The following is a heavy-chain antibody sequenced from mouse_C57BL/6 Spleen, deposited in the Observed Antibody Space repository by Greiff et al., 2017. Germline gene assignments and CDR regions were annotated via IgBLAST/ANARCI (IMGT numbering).Heavy chain of an antibody. Sequence: VQLQQPGAELVMPGASVKLSCKASGYTFTSYWMHWVQQRPGQGLEWIGEIDPSDSYTNSNQKFKGKSTLTVDKSSITAYMQLSSLTSEDAAVYYCARGGYYGSSYFDYWGQGTTLTVSS. V-gene: IGHV1-69*01. CDR2: IDPSDSYT. CDR1: GYTFTSYW. J-gene: IGHJ2*01. CDR3: ARGGYYGSSYFDY. D-gene: IGHD1-1*01.